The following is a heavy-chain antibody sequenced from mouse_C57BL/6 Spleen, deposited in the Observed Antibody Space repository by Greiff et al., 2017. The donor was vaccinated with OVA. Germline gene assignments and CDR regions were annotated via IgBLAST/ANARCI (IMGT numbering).Heavy chain of an antibody. J-gene: IGHJ4*01. CDR3: ARGEPTVWDDYAMDY. CDR1: GYTFTSYW. D-gene: IGHD1-1*01. CDR2: IYPGSGST. Sequence: QVQLQQPGAELVKPGASVKMSCKASGYTFTSYWITWVKQRPGQGLEWIGDIYPGSGSTNYNEKFKSKATLTVDTSSSTAYMQLSSLTSEDSAVYYSARGEPTVWDDYAMDYWGQGTSVTASP. V-gene: IGHV1-55*01.